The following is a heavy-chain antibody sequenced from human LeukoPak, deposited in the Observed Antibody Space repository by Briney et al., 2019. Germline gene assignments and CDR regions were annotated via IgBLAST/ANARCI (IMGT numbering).Heavy chain of an antibody. CDR3: AKGPGPRGLGY. CDR1: GFTFSSYA. J-gene: IGHJ4*02. CDR2: ISGSGGST. D-gene: IGHD3-10*01. V-gene: IGHV3-23*01. Sequence: GGSLRLSCAASGFTFSSYAMSWVRQAPGKGLEWVSAISGSGGSTYYADPVKGRFTISRDNSKNTLYLQMNSLRAEDTAVYYCAKGPGPRGLGYWGQGTLVTVSS.